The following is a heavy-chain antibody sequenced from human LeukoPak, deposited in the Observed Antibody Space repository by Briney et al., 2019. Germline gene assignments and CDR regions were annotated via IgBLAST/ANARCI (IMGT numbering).Heavy chain of an antibody. D-gene: IGHD5-24*01. Sequence: SETLSLTCTVSGGSISSYYWSWIRQPPGKGLEWIGYIYYSGSTNYNPSLKSRVTISVDTSKNQFSLKLSSVTAAGTAVYYCARDRDGYDYWGQGTLVTVSS. J-gene: IGHJ4*02. V-gene: IGHV4-59*01. CDR2: IYYSGST. CDR3: ARDRDGYDY. CDR1: GGSISSYY.